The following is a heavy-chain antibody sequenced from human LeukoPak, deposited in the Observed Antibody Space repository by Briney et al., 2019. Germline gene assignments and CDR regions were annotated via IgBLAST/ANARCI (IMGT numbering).Heavy chain of an antibody. V-gene: IGHV1-18*01. CDR2: IIAYNGKT. CDR1: AYTFTSYG. CDR3: ARASESGWREFDY. J-gene: IGHJ4*02. D-gene: IGHD6-19*01. Sequence: ASVKVSCKASAYTFTSYGISWVRQAPGQGLEWMVWIIAYNGKTHYTQKFQGRVTITTETSTSTACIELRSLRSDDTAVYYCARASESGWREFDYWGQGTLVTVSS.